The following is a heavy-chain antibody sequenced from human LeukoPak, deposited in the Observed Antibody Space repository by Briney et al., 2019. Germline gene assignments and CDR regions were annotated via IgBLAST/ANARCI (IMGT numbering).Heavy chain of an antibody. CDR3: ARGGSSLPFDY. J-gene: IGHJ4*02. CDR1: GGSISSGSYY. D-gene: IGHD6-6*01. V-gene: IGHV4-61*09. CDR2: IYTSGST. Sequence: SETLSLTCTVSGGSISSGSYYWSWIRQPAGKGLEWIGHIYTSGSTNYNPSLKSRVTISVDTSKNQFSLKLSSVTATDTAVYCCARGGSSLPFDYWGQGTLVTVTS.